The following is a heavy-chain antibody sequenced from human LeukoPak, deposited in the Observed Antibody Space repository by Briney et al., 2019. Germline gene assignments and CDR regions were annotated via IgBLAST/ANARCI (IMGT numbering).Heavy chain of an antibody. Sequence: SETLSLTCTVSGCSIGSYYLSWIRQPPGKGLEWIGYIYYSGGTNYNPSLKSRVTISVDTSKNKFSLKLSFVTAADTAVYYCARLVAVAAAADYYYYGMDVWGQGTTVTVSS. V-gene: IGHV4-59*08. CDR3: ARLVAVAAAADYYYYGMDV. CDR2: IYYSGGT. D-gene: IGHD6-13*01. J-gene: IGHJ6*02. CDR1: GCSIGSYY.